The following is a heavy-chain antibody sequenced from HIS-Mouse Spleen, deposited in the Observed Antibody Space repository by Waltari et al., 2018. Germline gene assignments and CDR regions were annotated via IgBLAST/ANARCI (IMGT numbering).Heavy chain of an antibody. V-gene: IGHV4-39*07. D-gene: IGHD6-13*01. CDR2: ICYSGRT. J-gene: IGHJ2*01. CDR1: GGSISSSSYY. Sequence: QLQLQESGPGLVKPSETLSLTCTVSGGSISSSSYYWGWIRQPPGKGLEWIGSICYSGRTDYNPSLKGRVTISVDTSKNQCSLKLSSVTAADTAVYYCAREIPYSSSWYDWYFDLWGRGTLVTVSS. CDR3: AREIPYSSSWYDWYFDL.